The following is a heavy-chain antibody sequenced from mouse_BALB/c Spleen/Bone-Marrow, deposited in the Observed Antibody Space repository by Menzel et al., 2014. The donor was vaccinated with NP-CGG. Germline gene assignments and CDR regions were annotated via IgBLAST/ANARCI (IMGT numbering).Heavy chain of an antibody. V-gene: IGHV4-2*02. Sequence: EVKVVESGGGLVQPGGSLNLACVASGFDFGRYWMSWARQAPGKGLEWIGEINPGSRTVNYSPSLKDKFIISRDNGKNTLYLQMSKVRSEDSALYCCARPGLYGYHDNWGQGTTLTVSS. J-gene: IGHJ2*01. CDR2: INPGSRTV. D-gene: IGHD1-2*01. CDR1: GFDFGRYW. CDR3: ARPGLYGYHDN.